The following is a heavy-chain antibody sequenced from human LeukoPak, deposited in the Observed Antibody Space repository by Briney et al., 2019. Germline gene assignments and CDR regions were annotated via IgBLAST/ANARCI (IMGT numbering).Heavy chain of an antibody. CDR3: ARALRVRGVMSGAFDI. CDR1: GFTFSSYD. J-gene: IGHJ3*02. D-gene: IGHD3-10*01. CDR2: IGTAGDP. Sequence: GGSLRLSCAASGFTFSSYDMHWVRQATGKGQEWVSAIGTAGDPYYPGSVKGRFTISRENAKNSLYLQMNSLRAGDTAVYYCARALRVRGVMSGAFDIWGQGTMVTVSS. V-gene: IGHV3-13*05.